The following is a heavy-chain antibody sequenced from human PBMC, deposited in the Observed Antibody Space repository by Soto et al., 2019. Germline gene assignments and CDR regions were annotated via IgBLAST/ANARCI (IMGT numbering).Heavy chain of an antibody. Sequence: EVQLVESGGGLVQPGGSLRLSCAASGFTVSSNSMSWVRQAPGKGLERVSVVYIGGNTYYAESVEDRFTISRDNFQNMRFCQTDRLRAEETAVYGAGSVGGGFDYWGRGTLVTVSS. V-gene: IGHV3-66*01. CDR1: GFTVSSNS. D-gene: IGHD3-10*01. J-gene: IGHJ4*02. CDR2: VYIGGNT. CDR3: GSVGGGFDY.